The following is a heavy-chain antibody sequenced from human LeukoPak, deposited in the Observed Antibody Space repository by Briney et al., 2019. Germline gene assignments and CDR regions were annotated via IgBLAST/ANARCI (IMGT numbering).Heavy chain of an antibody. J-gene: IGHJ4*02. D-gene: IGHD3-10*01. Sequence: GGSLRLSCAASGSTFSSYRMNWVRQAPGEGLEWVSSISSSSSYIYYADSVKGRFTISRDNAKNSLYLQMNSLRAEDTAVYYCAGIYYGSGSFDYWGQGTLVTVSS. CDR3: AGIYYGSGSFDY. V-gene: IGHV3-21*01. CDR1: GSTFSSYR. CDR2: ISSSSSYI.